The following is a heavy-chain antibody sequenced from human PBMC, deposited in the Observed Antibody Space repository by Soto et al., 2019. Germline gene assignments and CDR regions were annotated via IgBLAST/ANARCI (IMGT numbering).Heavy chain of an antibody. J-gene: IGHJ6*02. Sequence: SVKVSCKASGGTFSSYAISWVRQAPGQGLEWMGGIIPIFGTANYAQKFQGRVTITADESTSTAYMELSSLRSEDTAVYYCARLPTYYYDSSGYDYYYYYGMDVWGQGTTVTVSS. CDR2: IIPIFGTA. V-gene: IGHV1-69*13. D-gene: IGHD3-22*01. CDR3: ARLPTYYYDSSGYDYYYYYGMDV. CDR1: GGTFSSYA.